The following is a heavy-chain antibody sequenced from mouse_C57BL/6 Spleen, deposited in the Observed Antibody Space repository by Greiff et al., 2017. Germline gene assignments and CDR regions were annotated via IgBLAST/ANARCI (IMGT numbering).Heavy chain of an antibody. V-gene: IGHV1-55*01. CDR2: IYPGSGST. CDR1: GYTFTSYW. D-gene: IGHD2-1*01. CDR3: ARRDGNYDWCAY. Sequence: VQLQQPGAELVKPGASVKMSCKASGYTFTSYWITWVKQRPGQGLEWIGDIYPGSGSTNYNEKFKSKATLTVDTSSSTAYMQLSSLTSEDSAVYYCARRDGNYDWCAYWGQGTLVTVSA. J-gene: IGHJ3*01.